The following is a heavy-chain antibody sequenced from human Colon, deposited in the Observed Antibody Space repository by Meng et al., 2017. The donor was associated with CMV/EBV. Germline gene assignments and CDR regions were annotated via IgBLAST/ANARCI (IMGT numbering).Heavy chain of an antibody. J-gene: IGHJ6*02. Sequence: ASVKVSCKTFDYTFTNHGISWVRQAPGQGLEWMGWISGYNGNTNYAQKFQGRFTMTTDTSTSTAYMELRSLRSDDTAVYYCARDGLGPPYYYYYGMDVWGQGTTVTVSS. CDR1: DYTFTNHG. CDR2: ISGYNGNT. D-gene: IGHD1-26*01. CDR3: ARDGLGPPYYYYYGMDV. V-gene: IGHV1-18*01.